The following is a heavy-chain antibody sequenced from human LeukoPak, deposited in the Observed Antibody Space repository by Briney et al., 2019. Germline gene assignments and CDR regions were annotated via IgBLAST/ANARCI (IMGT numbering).Heavy chain of an antibody. V-gene: IGHV1-69*04. CDR3: ARGVVVPAAIRSYYYGMDV. CDR2: IIPILGIA. J-gene: IGHJ6*02. D-gene: IGHD2-2*02. Sequence: GASVKVSCKASGGTFSSYAISWVRQAPGQGLEWMGRIIPILGIANYAQKFQGRVTITADKSTSTAYMELSSLRSEDTAVYYCARGVVVPAAIRSYYYGMDVWGQGTTVTVSS. CDR1: GGTFSSYA.